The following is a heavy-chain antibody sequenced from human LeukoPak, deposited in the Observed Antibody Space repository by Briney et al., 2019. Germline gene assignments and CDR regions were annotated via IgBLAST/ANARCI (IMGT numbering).Heavy chain of an antibody. CDR2: IKDDGSEE. Sequence: PGGSLRLSCAASRFNFNNYWMSWLRQAPGKGLEWVANIKDDGSEEYYVDSVKGRFTIARDNAYNSLYLQMNSLRVEDTAIYFCARSTRRYSGDYWGQGTLVSVSS. D-gene: IGHD1-26*01. CDR3: ARSTRRYSGDY. V-gene: IGHV3-7*03. CDR1: RFNFNNYW. J-gene: IGHJ4*02.